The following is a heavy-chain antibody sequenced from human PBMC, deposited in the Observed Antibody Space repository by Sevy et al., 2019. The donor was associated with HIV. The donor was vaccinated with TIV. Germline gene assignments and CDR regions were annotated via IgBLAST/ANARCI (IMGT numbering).Heavy chain of an antibody. CDR3: ARGLAALPGYYYGMDV. D-gene: IGHD6-6*01. CDR1: GFTFSSYG. CDR2: ILYDGSNK. Sequence: GGSLRLSCAASGFTFSSYGMHWVRQAPCKGLEWVAVILYDGSNKYYADSVKGRFTISRDNSKNTLYLQMNSLRAGDTAVYYCARGLAALPGYYYGMDVWGQGTAVTVSS. V-gene: IGHV3-30*03. J-gene: IGHJ6*02.